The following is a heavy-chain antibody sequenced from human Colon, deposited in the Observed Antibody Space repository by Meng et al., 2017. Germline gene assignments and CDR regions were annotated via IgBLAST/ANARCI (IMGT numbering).Heavy chain of an antibody. CDR3: ARNGFYSLGY. CDR1: CDSITTDNR. V-gene: IGHV4-4*03. D-gene: IGHD3-22*01. CDR2: IHHGRGT. Sequence: HPQQPAPVLARPPVTLSLTLPVSCDSITTDNRWSWLRQPPGKGLEWIGEIHHGRGTNYNPALRSRVTFSLDKSRNQLSLTLTSVTAADTAVYYCARNGFYSLGYWGPGALVTVSS. J-gene: IGHJ4*02.